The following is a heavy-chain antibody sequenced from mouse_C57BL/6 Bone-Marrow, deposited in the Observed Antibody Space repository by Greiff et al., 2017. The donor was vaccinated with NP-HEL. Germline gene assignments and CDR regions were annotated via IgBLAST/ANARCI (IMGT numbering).Heavy chain of an antibody. CDR1: GYAFSSSW. V-gene: IGHV1-82*01. CDR3: VLRYPFAY. D-gene: IGHD1-1*01. Sequence: VQLQQSGPELVKPGASVKISCKASGYAFSSSWMNWVKQRPGKGLEWIGRIYPGDGDTNYNGKFKGKATLTADKSSSTAYMQLSSLTSEDSAVYFCVLRYPFAYWGQGTLVTVSA. CDR2: IYPGDGDT. J-gene: IGHJ3*01.